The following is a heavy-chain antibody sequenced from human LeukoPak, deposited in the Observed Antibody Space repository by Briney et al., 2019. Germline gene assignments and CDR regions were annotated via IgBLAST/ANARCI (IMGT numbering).Heavy chain of an antibody. D-gene: IGHD4-17*01. J-gene: IGHJ1*01. CDR1: GGSVRSYF. Sequence: SETLSLTCTVSGGSVRSYFWSWIRQPPGKGLEWIGYVYYSGSTNYNPSLKSRVTILVDTSKNQFSLKLSSVTAADTAAYYCARGHSPVTTKVSYFQHWGQGTLVTVSS. CDR2: VYYSGST. V-gene: IGHV4-59*02. CDR3: ARGHSPVTTKVSYFQH.